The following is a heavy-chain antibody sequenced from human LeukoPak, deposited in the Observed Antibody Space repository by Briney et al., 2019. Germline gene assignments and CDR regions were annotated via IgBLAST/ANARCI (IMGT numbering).Heavy chain of an antibody. J-gene: IGHJ5*02. CDR3: ARVAPDCSGGSCYQDQNWFDP. D-gene: IGHD2-15*01. V-gene: IGHV4-4*07. CDR1: GGSISSYY. Sequence: SETLSLTCTVSGGSISSYYWSWIRQPAGKGLEWIGRIYTSGSTNYNPSLKSRVTMSVDTSKNQFSLKLSSVTAADTAVYYCARVAPDCSGGSCYQDQNWFDPWGQGTLVTVSS. CDR2: IYTSGST.